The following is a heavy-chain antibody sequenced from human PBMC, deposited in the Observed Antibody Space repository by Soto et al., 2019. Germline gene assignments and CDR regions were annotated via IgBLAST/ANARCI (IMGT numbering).Heavy chain of an antibody. Sequence: SETLSLTCPVSGGSLSSYYWSWIRPPPGKGLEWIGYIYFRGTTNYNPSLKSRVTMSADTSKNQFSLKLNSVTAADTAVYYCARMNYYDTSGYPFDYWGQGMMVTVSS. CDR1: GGSLSSYY. D-gene: IGHD3-22*01. J-gene: IGHJ4*02. V-gene: IGHV4-59*01. CDR2: IYFRGTT. CDR3: ARMNYYDTSGYPFDY.